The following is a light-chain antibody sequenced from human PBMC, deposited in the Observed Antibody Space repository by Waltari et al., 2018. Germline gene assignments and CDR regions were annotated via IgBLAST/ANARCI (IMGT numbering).Light chain of an antibody. CDR2: KGI. CDR3: SMYMGSGVWV. J-gene: IGLJ3*02. V-gene: IGLV8-61*01. CDR1: SGSVSSTSS. Sequence: QTVVTQDPSFSVSPGGTVTLTCALSSGSVSSTSSPTWYQQTPGQPPRTLVYKGISRSSGVPDRFSGSILGNTAALTITGAQADDESDYYCSMYMGSGVWVFGGGTKLTVL.